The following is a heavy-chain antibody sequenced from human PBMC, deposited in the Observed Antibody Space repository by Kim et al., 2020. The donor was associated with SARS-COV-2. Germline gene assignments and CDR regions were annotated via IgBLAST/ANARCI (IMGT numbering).Heavy chain of an antibody. D-gene: IGHD1-26*01. CDR3: ARETGAAPRRYFDL. J-gene: IGHJ2*01. CDR2: ISYDVSKK. V-gene: IGHV3-30-3*01. CDR1: GFTFRSYP. Sequence: GGSLRLSCAASGFTFRSYPMHWVRQAPGMGLEWVAVISYDVSKKYYADSVRGRFTISRDNSKNTLYLQMDSLSTEDTALYYCARETGAAPRRYFDLWGRGTLVTVSS.